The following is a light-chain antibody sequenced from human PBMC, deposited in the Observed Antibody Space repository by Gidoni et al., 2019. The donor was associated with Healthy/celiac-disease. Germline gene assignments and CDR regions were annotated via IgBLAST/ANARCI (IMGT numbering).Light chain of an antibody. CDR2: WGS. Sequence: IVRTQSQLSLPVTPGEPASISCRSSQSLLHSNGYNYLDWYLQKPGQSPQLLIYWGSNRASGVPDRFSGSGSGTDFTLKISRVEAEDVGVYYCMQALQTPRTFGQGTQLEIK. J-gene: IGKJ2*01. CDR1: QSLLHSNGYNY. CDR3: MQALQTPRT. V-gene: IGKV2-28*01.